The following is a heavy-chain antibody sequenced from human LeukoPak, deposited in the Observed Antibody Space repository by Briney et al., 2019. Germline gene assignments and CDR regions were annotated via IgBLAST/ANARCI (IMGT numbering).Heavy chain of an antibody. CDR2: FYSSGSY. J-gene: IGHJ4*02. D-gene: IGHD3-3*01. CDR1: GGSISSCSYY. CDR3: ARGDYDFWNGYLDY. V-gene: IGHV4-61*02. Sequence: PSQTLSLTCTVSGGSISSCSYYWSWIRPPAGQGLEWIRCFYSSGSYNYNPSLKSRVTVSVDTSKNQFSLKLSSVTAADTAVYYCARGDYDFWNGYLDYWGQGALVTVSS.